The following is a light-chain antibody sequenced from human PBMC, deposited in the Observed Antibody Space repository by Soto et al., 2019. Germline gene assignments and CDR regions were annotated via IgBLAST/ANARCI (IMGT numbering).Light chain of an antibody. Sequence: QSALTQPASVSGSPGQSISISCTGTSSDVGGYNYVSWYQHHPDKAPKLMIYEVSNRPSGISNRFSGSKSGNTASLTISGLQAEDEADYYCSAYTSNSAYVFGTGTKLTVL. CDR3: SAYTSNSAYV. CDR2: EVS. CDR1: SSDVGGYNY. J-gene: IGLJ1*01. V-gene: IGLV2-14*01.